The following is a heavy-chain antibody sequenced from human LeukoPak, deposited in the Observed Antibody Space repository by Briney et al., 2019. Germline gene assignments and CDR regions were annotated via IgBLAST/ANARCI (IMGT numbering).Heavy chain of an antibody. CDR1: GGSISSSSYF. Sequence: SETLSLTCTVSGGSISSSSYFWGWIRQPPGKGLEWIGSIHYGGSTYYNPSLKSRVTISVDTSKNQFSLRQTSVTAADTAVYYCARQGLGSSEDYWGQGTLVTVSS. J-gene: IGHJ4*02. CDR3: ARQGLGSSEDY. V-gene: IGHV4-39*01. CDR2: IHYGGST. D-gene: IGHD3-10*01.